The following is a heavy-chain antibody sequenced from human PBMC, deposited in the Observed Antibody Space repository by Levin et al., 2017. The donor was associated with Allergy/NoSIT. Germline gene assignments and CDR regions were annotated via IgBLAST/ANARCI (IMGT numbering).Heavy chain of an antibody. CDR3: VRPSYYFSSGRDSLTPLFDY. CDR1: GFNFSYYG. V-gene: IGHV3-21*01. J-gene: IGHJ4*02. D-gene: IGHD3-10*01. Sequence: GGSLRLSCATSGFNFSYYGMNWVRQAPGKGLEWVSSISRNGSVSHYADSVKGRFLISRDNANNSLFLHMVSLRPEDTALYHCVRPSYYFSSGRDSLTPLFDYWGQGSQVTVSS. CDR2: ISRNGSVS.